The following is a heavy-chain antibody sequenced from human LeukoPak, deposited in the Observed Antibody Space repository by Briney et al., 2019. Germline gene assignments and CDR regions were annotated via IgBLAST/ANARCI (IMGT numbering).Heavy chain of an antibody. CDR3: ARDGREPLFDY. Sequence: SGGSLRLSSAASGFTSSSYSMNWVRQAPGKGLEWVSSISSSSSYIYYADSVKGRFTISRDNAKNSLYLQMNSLRAEDTAVYYCARDGREPLFDYRGEGTLVTVSS. J-gene: IGHJ4*02. CDR2: ISSSSSYI. D-gene: IGHD1-26*01. CDR1: GFTSSSYS. V-gene: IGHV3-21*01.